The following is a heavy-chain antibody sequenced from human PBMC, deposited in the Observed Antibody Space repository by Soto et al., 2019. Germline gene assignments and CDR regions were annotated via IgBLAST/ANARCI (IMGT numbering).Heavy chain of an antibody. J-gene: IGHJ6*02. CDR3: ARVPRGGRSSSFRLYYYYGMDV. Sequence: SVKVSCKACGGTFSSYAISWVRQAPGQGLEWMGGIIPIFGTANYAQKFQGRVTITADESTSTAYMELSSLRSEDTAVYYCARVPRGGRSSSFRLYYYYGMDVWGQGTTVTVSS. V-gene: IGHV1-69*13. CDR2: IIPIFGTA. D-gene: IGHD6-6*01. CDR1: GGTFSSYA.